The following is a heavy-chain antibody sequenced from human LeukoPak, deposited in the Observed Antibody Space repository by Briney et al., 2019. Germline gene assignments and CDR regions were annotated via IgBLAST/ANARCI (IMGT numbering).Heavy chain of an antibody. CDR3: ARDQYDTWSRRGNFDS. V-gene: IGHV3-7*03. Sequence: GGSLRLSCVASGFSLSGYWMYWVRQAPGKGLEWVANIKLDGSEKNYVDSVKGRFTISRDNTKNSLYLQMNSLRAEDTAVFYCARDQYDTWSRRGNFDSWGQGTLVIVSS. D-gene: IGHD3-3*01. J-gene: IGHJ4*02. CDR2: IKLDGSEK. CDR1: GFSLSGYW.